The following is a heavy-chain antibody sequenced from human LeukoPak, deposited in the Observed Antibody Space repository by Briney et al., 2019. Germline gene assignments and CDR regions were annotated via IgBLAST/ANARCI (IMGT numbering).Heavy chain of an antibody. J-gene: IGHJ4*02. CDR3: ARDLGYCSGGSCYHYFDY. Sequence: ASVKVSCKASGYTFTGYYMHWVRQAPGQGLEWMGWINPNSGGTNYAQKFQGRVTMTRDTSISTAYMELSRLRSDDTAVYYCARDLGYCSGGSCYHYFDYWGQGTLVTVSS. D-gene: IGHD2-15*01. CDR2: INPNSGGT. V-gene: IGHV1-2*02. CDR1: GYTFTGYY.